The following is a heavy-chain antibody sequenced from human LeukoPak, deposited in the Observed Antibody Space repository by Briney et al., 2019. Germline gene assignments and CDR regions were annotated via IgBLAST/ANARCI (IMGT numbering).Heavy chain of an antibody. V-gene: IGHV1-2*02. J-gene: IGHJ5*02. CDR1: GYTFTGYY. CDR2: INPNSGGT. CDR3: ARGSTYYYGSANWFDP. Sequence: RASVKVSCKASGYTFTGYYMHWVRQAPGQGLEWMGWINPNSGGTNYAQKFQGRVTMTRDTSISTAYMELSRPRSDDTAVYYCARGSTYYYGSANWFDPWGQGTLVTVSS. D-gene: IGHD3-10*01.